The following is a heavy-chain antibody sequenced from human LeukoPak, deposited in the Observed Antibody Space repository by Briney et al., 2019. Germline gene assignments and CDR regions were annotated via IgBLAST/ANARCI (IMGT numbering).Heavy chain of an antibody. CDR2: VANDGSNE. V-gene: IGHV3-30*03. Sequence: GGSLRLSCAASGFTFSSYGMSWVRQAPGKGLEWVAVVANDGSNEIYADSVKGRFAISRDNSKNTLYLQMNSLRDEDTAVYYCARAAAVSGAFRDNWFDPWGQGTLVTVSS. CDR1: GFTFSSYG. J-gene: IGHJ5*02. D-gene: IGHD2-15*01. CDR3: ARAAAVSGAFRDNWFDP.